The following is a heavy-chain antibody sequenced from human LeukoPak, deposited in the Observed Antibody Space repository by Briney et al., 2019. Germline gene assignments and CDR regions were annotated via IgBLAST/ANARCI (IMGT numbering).Heavy chain of an antibody. CDR2: INPNSGGT. J-gene: IGHJ6*02. Sequence: GASVKVSCKASGYTFTGYYMHWVRQAPGQGLEWMGWINPNSGGTNYAQKFQGWVTMTRGTSISTAYMELSRLRSDDTAVYYCARVRQDYYYGMDVWGQGTAVTVSS. CDR1: GYTFTGYY. V-gene: IGHV1-2*04. CDR3: ARVRQDYYYGMDV.